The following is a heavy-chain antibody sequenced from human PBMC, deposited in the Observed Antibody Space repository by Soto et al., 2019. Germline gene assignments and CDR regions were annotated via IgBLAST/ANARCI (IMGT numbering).Heavy chain of an antibody. Sequence: ASVKVSCKASGYTFTSYDINWVRQATGQGLEWMGWMNPNSGNTGYAQKFQGRVTMTRNTSISTAYMELSSLRSEDTAVYYCARGLSCSGGSCYSGWFDPWGQGTLVTVSS. CDR2: MNPNSGNT. D-gene: IGHD2-15*01. CDR1: GYTFTSYD. CDR3: ARGLSCSGGSCYSGWFDP. J-gene: IGHJ5*02. V-gene: IGHV1-8*01.